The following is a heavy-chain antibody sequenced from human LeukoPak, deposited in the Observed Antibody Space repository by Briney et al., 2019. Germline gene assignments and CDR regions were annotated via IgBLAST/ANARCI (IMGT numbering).Heavy chain of an antibody. Sequence: GGSLRLSCAASGFTFSSYAMHWVRQAPGKGLEWVAVISYDGSNKYYADSVKGRFTISRDNSKNTLYLQMNSLRAEDTAVYYCARDGVAAAGIAYWGQGTLVTVAS. V-gene: IGHV3-30*04. CDR1: GFTFSSYA. CDR3: ARDGVAAAGIAY. CDR2: ISYDGSNK. J-gene: IGHJ4*02. D-gene: IGHD6-13*01.